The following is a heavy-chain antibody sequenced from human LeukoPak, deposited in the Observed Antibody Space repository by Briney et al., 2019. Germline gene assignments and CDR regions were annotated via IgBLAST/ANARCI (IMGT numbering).Heavy chain of an antibody. CDR1: GYSFTSYW. D-gene: IGHD3-16*01. CDR2: IIPIFGTA. V-gene: IGHV1-69*05. Sequence: KISCKGSGYSFTSYWIGWVRQAPGQGLEWMGGIIPIFGTANYAQKFQGRVTITTDESTSTAYMELSSLRSEDTAVYYCARDGMGGTNWFDPWGQGTLVTVSS. J-gene: IGHJ5*02. CDR3: ARDGMGGTNWFDP.